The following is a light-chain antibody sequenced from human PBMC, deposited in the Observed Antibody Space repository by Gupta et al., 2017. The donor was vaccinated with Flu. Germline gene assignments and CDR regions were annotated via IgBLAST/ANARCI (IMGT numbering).Light chain of an antibody. Sequence: QSALSQPASVSGSPGQTITISCTGTSSDVGGYNLVSWYQQFPGKAPKLLIHEVNKRPSGVSDRFSGSKSGNTASLTISGLQSDDEADYYCCSYSVRRDRQLFGGGTKLTVL. CDR2: EVN. CDR1: SSDVGGYNL. CDR3: CSYSVRRDRQL. J-gene: IGLJ2*01. V-gene: IGLV2-23*02.